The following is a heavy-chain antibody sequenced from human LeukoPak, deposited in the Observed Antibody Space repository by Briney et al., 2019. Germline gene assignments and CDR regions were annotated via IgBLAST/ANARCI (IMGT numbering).Heavy chain of an antibody. CDR2: INPNSGGT. CDR1: GYTFTGYY. CDR3: ARGYYYDSSGYYPAKYYFDY. J-gene: IGHJ4*02. D-gene: IGHD3-22*01. V-gene: IGHV1-2*04. Sequence: ASVKVSCTASGYTFTGYYMHWVRQAPGQGLEWMGWINPNSGGTNYAQKFQGWVTMTRDTSISTAYMELSRLRSDDTAVYYCARGYYYDSSGYYPAKYYFDYWGQGTLVTVSS.